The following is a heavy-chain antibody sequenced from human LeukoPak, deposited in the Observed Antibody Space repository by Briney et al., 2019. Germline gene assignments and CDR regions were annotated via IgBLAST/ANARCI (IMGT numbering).Heavy chain of an antibody. J-gene: IGHJ6*03. CDR3: ARARRSTSRNYYYYMDV. D-gene: IGHD2-2*01. V-gene: IGHV1-69*06. Sequence: SVKVSCKASGGTFSSYAISWVRQAPGQGLEWMGGIIPIFGTANYAQKFQGRVTITADKSTSTAYMELSSLRSEDTAVYYCARARRSTSRNYYYYMDVWGKGTTVTVSS. CDR2: IIPIFGTA. CDR1: GGTFSSYA.